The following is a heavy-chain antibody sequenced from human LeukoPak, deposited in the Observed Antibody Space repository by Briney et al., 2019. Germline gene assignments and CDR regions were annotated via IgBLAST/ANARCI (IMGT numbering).Heavy chain of an antibody. CDR2: IFYTGAT. CDR1: GASLSIFY. Sequence: SETLSLTCTDSGASLSIFYWSWIRQPPGKGLEYIGYIFYTGATNYNPSLKSRITISVDTSKNQFSLRLNSVTAADTAVYYCARAKPGSPPDYWGQGTLVTVSS. J-gene: IGHJ4*02. CDR3: ARAKPGSPPDY. V-gene: IGHV4-59*01. D-gene: IGHD3-10*01.